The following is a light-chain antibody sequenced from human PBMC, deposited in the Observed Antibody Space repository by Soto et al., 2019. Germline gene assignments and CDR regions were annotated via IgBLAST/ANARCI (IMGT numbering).Light chain of an antibody. Sequence: DIQMTQSPSTLSASIGDRVTITCRASQTVYTWLAWYQQQPGTAPKLLIYEASTLHSGVPSRFSGSGSGTECTLVISRLQPDDLATYYCQQYSSYSPYTFGQGTKVEI. CDR1: QTVYTW. J-gene: IGKJ2*01. CDR2: EAS. V-gene: IGKV1-5*03. CDR3: QQYSSYSPYT.